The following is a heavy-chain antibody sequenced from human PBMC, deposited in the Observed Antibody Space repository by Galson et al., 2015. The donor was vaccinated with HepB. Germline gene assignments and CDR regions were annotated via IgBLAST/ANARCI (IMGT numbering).Heavy chain of an antibody. Sequence: SLRLSCAASGFTFSSFDMNWVRQAPGKGLEWVSYISSSSTIIYYADSVKGRFTISRDNAKNSLYLQMNSLRAEDTAVYYCARDAYCSGGSCYPPYYYYYMDVWGKGTTVTVSS. D-gene: IGHD2-15*01. CDR3: ARDAYCSGGSCYPPYYYYYMDV. V-gene: IGHV3-48*01. CDR1: GFTFSSFD. J-gene: IGHJ6*03. CDR2: ISSSSTII.